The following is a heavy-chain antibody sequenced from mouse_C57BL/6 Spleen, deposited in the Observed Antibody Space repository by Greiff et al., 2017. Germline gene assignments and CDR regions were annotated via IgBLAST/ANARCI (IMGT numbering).Heavy chain of an antibody. J-gene: IGHJ4*01. Sequence: EVMLVESGGGLVKPGGSLKLSCAASGFTFSDYGMHWVRQAPEKGLEWVAYISSGSSTIYYADTVKGRFTISRDTAKNTLFLQMTSLRSEDTALYYCASGYQGYAMDYWGKGTSVAVSS. CDR1: GFTFSDYG. V-gene: IGHV5-17*01. D-gene: IGHD1-2*01. CDR2: ISSGSSTI. CDR3: ASGYQGYAMDY.